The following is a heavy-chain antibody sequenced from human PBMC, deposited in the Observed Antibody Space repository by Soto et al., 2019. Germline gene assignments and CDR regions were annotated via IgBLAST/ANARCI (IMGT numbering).Heavy chain of an antibody. Sequence: SVKVSCKASGGTFSSYAISWVRQAPGQGLEWMGGIIPIFGTANYAQKFQGRVTITADESTSTAYMELSSLRSEDTAVYYCARSKAAAGISYFDYWGQGTLVTVSS. CDR1: GGTFSSYA. D-gene: IGHD6-13*01. CDR3: ARSKAAAGISYFDY. J-gene: IGHJ4*02. V-gene: IGHV1-69*13. CDR2: IIPIFGTA.